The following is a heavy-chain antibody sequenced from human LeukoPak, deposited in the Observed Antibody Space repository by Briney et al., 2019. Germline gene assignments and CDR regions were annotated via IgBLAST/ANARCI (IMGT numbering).Heavy chain of an antibody. CDR3: ARNMITFGGVIVLNDY. CDR1: EFTFSSYG. V-gene: IGHV3-30*12. D-gene: IGHD3-16*02. J-gene: IGHJ4*02. Sequence: GGSLRLSCAASEFTFSSYGMHWVRQAPGKGLEWVALISSDGSNKYYADSVKGRFTISRDNSKNTLYLQMNSLRAEDTAVYYCARNMITFGGVIVLNDYWGQGTLVTVSS. CDR2: ISSDGSNK.